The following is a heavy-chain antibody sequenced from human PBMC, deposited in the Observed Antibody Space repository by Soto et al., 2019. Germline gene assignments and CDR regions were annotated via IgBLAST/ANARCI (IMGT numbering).Heavy chain of an antibody. CDR3: AKARNEYWYFDL. Sequence: QVQLVESGGGVVQPGRSLRLSCAASGFTFSSYGMHWVRQAPGKGLEWVAVISDDGSNKYYADSVKGRFTISRDNSKNALYLQMNSLRAEDTAVYYCAKARNEYWYFDLWGRGTLVTVSS. CDR1: GFTFSSYG. J-gene: IGHJ2*01. CDR2: ISDDGSNK. V-gene: IGHV3-30*18. D-gene: IGHD1-1*01.